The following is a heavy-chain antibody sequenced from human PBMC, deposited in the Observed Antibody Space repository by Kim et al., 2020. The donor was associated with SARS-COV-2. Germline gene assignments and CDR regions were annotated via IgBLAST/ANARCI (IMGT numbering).Heavy chain of an antibody. V-gene: IGHV3-30*07. Sequence: GRGRYTISRKNTKNTLYLESNSLRAEDTAVYYCARGKHDYGDYLIDYWGQGTLVTVSS. J-gene: IGHJ4*02. D-gene: IGHD4-17*01. CDR3: ARGKHDYGDYLIDY.